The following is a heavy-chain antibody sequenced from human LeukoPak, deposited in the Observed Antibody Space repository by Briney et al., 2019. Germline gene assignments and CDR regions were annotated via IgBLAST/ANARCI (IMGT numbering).Heavy chain of an antibody. CDR1: GGSISSSSYY. Sequence: SETLSPSRTVSGGSISSSSYYWGWIRQPPGKGLEWIGSIYYSGSTYYNPSLKSRVTISVDTSKNQFSLKLSSVTAADTAVYYCASILLSSQYYFNYWGQENRVTVSS. CDR2: IYYSGST. D-gene: IGHD2/OR15-2a*01. J-gene: IGHJ4*02. CDR3: ASILLSSQYYFNY. V-gene: IGHV4-39*01.